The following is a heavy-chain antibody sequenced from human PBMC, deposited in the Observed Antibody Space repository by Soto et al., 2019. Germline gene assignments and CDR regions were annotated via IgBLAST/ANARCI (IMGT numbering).Heavy chain of an antibody. Sequence: TSETLSLTCTVSGGSISSSHYYWNWIRQAPGKGMEWIGYIFYSGSTHYNPSLTSRVTISVDMSKNRLSLTLTSVTAADTAVYYCARSFYPWGQGTLVTV. CDR1: GGSISSSHYY. CDR2: IFYSGST. J-gene: IGHJ5*02. V-gene: IGHV4-61*01. CDR3: ARSFYP.